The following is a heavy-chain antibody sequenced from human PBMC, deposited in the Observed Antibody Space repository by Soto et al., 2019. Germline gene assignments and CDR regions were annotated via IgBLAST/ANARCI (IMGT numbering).Heavy chain of an antibody. Sequence: QVQLVQSRAEVKKPGSSVRVSCTASGDTLNFYTISWVRQAPGQGLEWMGRVIPMVAMSSYAQKFQGRVTISADKSTSTVYMDLRSLRSEDTAVYYCATNYGSGSTHFDNWGQGTLVTVSS. D-gene: IGHD3-10*01. CDR2: VIPMVAMS. J-gene: IGHJ4*02. V-gene: IGHV1-69*02. CDR3: ATNYGSGSTHFDN. CDR1: GDTLNFYT.